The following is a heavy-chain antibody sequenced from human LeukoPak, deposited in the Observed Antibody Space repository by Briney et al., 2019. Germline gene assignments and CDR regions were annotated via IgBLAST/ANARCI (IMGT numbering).Heavy chain of an antibody. CDR3: ARLPMAVTPHVDY. V-gene: IGHV4-59*01. D-gene: IGHD2-21*02. CDR1: GGSITSYY. CDR2: MYYSGTT. J-gene: IGHJ4*02. Sequence: SETLSLTCTVSGGSITSYYRSWIRQSPGKGLEWIGFMYYSGTTNYNPSLKSRVTISLGMSKNQFSLKLSSVTTADTAVYYCARLPMAVTPHVDYWGQGTLVTVSS.